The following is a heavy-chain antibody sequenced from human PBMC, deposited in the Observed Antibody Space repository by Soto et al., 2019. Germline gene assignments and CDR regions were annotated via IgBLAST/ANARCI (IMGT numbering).Heavy chain of an antibody. CDR2: IRYDGSNI. CDR1: GFTFSGYG. V-gene: IGHV3-33*01. CDR3: ARDGVGATAFWGYLDY. Sequence: QVQLVESGGGGVQPGRSLRLSWVASGFTFSGYGMHWVRQAPGKGLEWVAIIRYDGSNIYYADSVRGRFAISRDNSKNTLFLQMDRLGAEDTAVYYGARDGVGATAFWGYLDYWGQGALVTVSS. J-gene: IGHJ4*02. D-gene: IGHD3-16*01.